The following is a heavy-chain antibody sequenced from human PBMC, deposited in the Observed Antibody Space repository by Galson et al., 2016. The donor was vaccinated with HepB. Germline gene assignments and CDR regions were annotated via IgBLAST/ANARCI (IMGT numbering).Heavy chain of an antibody. Sequence: SETLSLTCAVSGDSISSSNWWTWVRQPPGKGLEWIGGIYDSGTTKYNPSLKSRITISVDKSKNHFSLKLNSMTAADTAVYYCASFLRVSPSPVSGSFETGVSFFGGPVDSGAASGVDVWGPGTTVTVSS. V-gene: IGHV4-4*02. J-gene: IGHJ6*02. CDR1: GDSISSSNW. CDR2: IYDSGTT. D-gene: IGHD3-3*01. CDR3: ASFLRVSPSPVSGSFETGVSFFGGPVDSGAASGVDV.